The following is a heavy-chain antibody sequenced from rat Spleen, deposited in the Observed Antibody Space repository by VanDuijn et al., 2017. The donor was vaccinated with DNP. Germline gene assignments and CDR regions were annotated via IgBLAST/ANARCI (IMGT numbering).Heavy chain of an antibody. D-gene: IGHD1-2*01. V-gene: IGHV2S12*01. CDR3: TRHYTY. J-gene: IGHJ2*01. CDR2: ISSVGST. Sequence: QVQLKESGPGVVQPSQTLSLTCTVSGFSLTTYGVSWVRQPPGKGLEWIAAISSVGSTYYNSGLKSRLSISRDTSKSQVFLKMNSLQTEDTAIYFCTRHYTYWGQGVMVTVSS. CDR1: GFSLTTYG.